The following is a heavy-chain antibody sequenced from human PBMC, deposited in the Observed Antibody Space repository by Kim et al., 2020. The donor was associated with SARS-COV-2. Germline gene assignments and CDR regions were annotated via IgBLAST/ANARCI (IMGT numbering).Heavy chain of an antibody. V-gene: IGHV3-21*01. J-gene: IGHJ6*02. D-gene: IGHD3-22*01. CDR2: ISSSSSYI. CDR3: ARGDYDSSGYYYVSFYYYYGMDV. CDR1: GFTFSSYS. Sequence: GGSLRLSCAASGFTFSSYSMNWVRQAPGKGLEWVSSISSSSSYIYYADSVKGRFTISRDNAKNSLYLQMNSLRAEDTAVYYCARGDYDSSGYYYVSFYYYYGMDVWSQGTTVTVSS.